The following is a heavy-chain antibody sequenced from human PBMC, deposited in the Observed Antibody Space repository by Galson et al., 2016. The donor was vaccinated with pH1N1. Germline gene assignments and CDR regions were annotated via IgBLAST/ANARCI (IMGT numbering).Heavy chain of an antibody. CDR3: ARWGQNNRVGWYEIDL. V-gene: IGHV3-33*01. CDR2: IWYDGSNE. Sequence: SLRLSCAASGFTFSGYGMHWVRQAPGKGLEWVALIWYDGSNENYADSVKGRLSISRDNSKSALFLQMNSLRAEDTAVYYCARWGQNNRVGWYEIDLWGQGTLVTVSS. J-gene: IGHJ5*02. D-gene: IGHD6-19*01. CDR1: GFTFSGYG.